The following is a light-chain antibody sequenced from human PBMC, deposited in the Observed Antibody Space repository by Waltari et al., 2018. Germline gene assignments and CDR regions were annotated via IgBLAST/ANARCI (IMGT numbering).Light chain of an antibody. CDR2: DAS. CDR1: QSVNNY. V-gene: IGKV3-11*01. CDR3: QQRSIRPPAYS. J-gene: IGKJ2*03. Sequence: EIVLTQSPATLCSSPGERVTLSCRASQSVNNYLAWYQQKPGQAPRLLIYDASSRATGIPARFSGNGSGTDFTLTISSLEAEDFAVYYCQQRSIRPPAYSFGQGTRLEIK.